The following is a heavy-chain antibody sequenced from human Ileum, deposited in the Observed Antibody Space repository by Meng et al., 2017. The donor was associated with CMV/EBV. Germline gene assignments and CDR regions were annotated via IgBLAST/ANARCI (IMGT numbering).Heavy chain of an antibody. Sequence: QVQLQQWVAGLLHPSDTLSLTCAVYSGAFSDYYWIWIRQSPGKWLEWIGEVHHSGITNYNPSLKSRVTISVDTSKNQFFLKLTSVTAADTGLYYCATNSEDYWGQGTLVTVSS. CDR1: SGAFSDYY. J-gene: IGHJ4*02. D-gene: IGHD4-23*01. CDR3: ATNSEDY. V-gene: IGHV4-34*01. CDR2: VHHSGIT.